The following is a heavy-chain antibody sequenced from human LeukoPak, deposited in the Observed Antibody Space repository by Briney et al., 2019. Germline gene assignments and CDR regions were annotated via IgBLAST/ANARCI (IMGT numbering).Heavy chain of an antibody. Sequence: ASVKVSCKASGGTFSSYAISWVRQAPGQGLEWMGRIIPIFGTANYAQKFQGRVTITTDESTSTAYMELSSLRSEDTAVYYCARERYSYGQFDYWGQGTLVTVSS. D-gene: IGHD5-18*01. CDR1: GGTFSSYA. J-gene: IGHJ4*02. V-gene: IGHV1-69*05. CDR2: IIPIFGTA. CDR3: ARERYSYGQFDY.